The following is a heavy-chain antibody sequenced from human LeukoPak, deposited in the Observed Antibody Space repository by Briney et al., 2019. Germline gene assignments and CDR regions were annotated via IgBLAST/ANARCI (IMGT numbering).Heavy chain of an antibody. CDR3: ARDRVLWFGELFHYWYFDL. V-gene: IGHV1-18*04. D-gene: IGHD3-10*01. J-gene: IGHJ2*01. CDR2: ISAYNGNT. Sequence: GSVKVSCKASGYTFTGYYMHWVRQAPGQGLAWMGWISAYNGNTNYAQKLQGRVTMTTDTSTSTAYMELRSLRSDDTAVYYCARDRVLWFGELFHYWYFDLWGRGTLVTVSS. CDR1: GYTFTGYY.